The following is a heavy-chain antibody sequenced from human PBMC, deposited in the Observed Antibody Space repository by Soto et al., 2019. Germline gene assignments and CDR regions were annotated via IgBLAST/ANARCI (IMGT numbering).Heavy chain of an antibody. CDR1: GYTFINYG. CDR3: ARYEGSHGFDS. J-gene: IGHJ4*02. V-gene: IGHV1-18*04. CDR2: GSGYNGNT. D-gene: IGHD3-16*01. Sequence: QVQLVQSEAEVKKPGASVKVSCQASGYTFINYGISWVRQAPGQGLEWMGWGSGYNGNTNYALKLWGRVSRTTDTSTRTSYMELRTLRSDDTAVYYCARYEGSHGFDSWGQGTLVTVSS.